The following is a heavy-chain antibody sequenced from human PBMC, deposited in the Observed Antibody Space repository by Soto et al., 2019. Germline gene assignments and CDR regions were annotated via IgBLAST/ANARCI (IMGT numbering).Heavy chain of an antibody. Sequence: QVQLVQSGAEVKKPGASVKVSCKASGYTFTGYYMHWVRQAPGQGLEWMGWINPNSGGTNYAQKFQGRVTMTRDTSISTAYRELSRLRSDDTAVYYCARGRRYCSSTSCYKGVSNWFDPWGQGTLVTVSS. CDR3: ARGRRYCSSTSCYKGVSNWFDP. J-gene: IGHJ5*02. V-gene: IGHV1-2*02. D-gene: IGHD2-2*02. CDR2: INPNSGGT. CDR1: GYTFTGYY.